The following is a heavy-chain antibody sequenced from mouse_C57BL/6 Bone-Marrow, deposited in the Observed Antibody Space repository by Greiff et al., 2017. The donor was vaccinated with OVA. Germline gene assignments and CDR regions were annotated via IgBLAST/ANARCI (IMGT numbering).Heavy chain of an antibody. V-gene: IGHV1-26*01. CDR1: GYTFTDYY. CDR2: INPNNGGT. J-gene: IGHJ3*01. CDR3: ARIEYGYGFAY. D-gene: IGHD2-2*01. Sequence: VQLQQSGPELVKPGASVKISCKASGYTFTDYYMNWVKQSHGKSLEWIGDINPNNGGTSYNQKFKGKATLTVDKSSSTAYMELRSLTSEDSAVYYCARIEYGYGFAYWGQGTLVTVSA.